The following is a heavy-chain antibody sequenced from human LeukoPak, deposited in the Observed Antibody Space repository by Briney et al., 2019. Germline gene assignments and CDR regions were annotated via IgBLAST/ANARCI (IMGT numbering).Heavy chain of an antibody. CDR2: IYHSGST. D-gene: IGHD6-6*01. V-gene: IGHV4-61*08. CDR3: ARGGAARLHFQN. Sequence: PSETLSLTCTVSGGSISSGDYYWSWIRQPPGKGLEWIGYIYHSGSTNYNPSLQSRVTISVDTSKNQSSLNLNSVTAADTAVYYCARGGAARLHFQNWGQGTLVTVSS. CDR1: GGSISSGDYY. J-gene: IGHJ1*01.